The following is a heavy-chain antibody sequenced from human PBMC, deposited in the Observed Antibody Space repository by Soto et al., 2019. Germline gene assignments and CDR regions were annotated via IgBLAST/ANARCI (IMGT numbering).Heavy chain of an antibody. V-gene: IGHV3-11*01. J-gene: IGHJ5*02. D-gene: IGHD2-15*01. CDR1: GFTFSDYY. Sequence: GGSLRLSCAASGFTFSDYYMSWIRQAPGKGLEWVSYISSSGSTIYYADSVKGRFTISRDNAKNSLYLQMNSLRAEDTAVYYCARVYCSGGSCYPGWFDPWGQGTLVTVSS. CDR2: ISSSGSTI. CDR3: ARVYCSGGSCYPGWFDP.